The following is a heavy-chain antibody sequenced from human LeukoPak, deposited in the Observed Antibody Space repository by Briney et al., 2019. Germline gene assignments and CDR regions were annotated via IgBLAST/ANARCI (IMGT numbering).Heavy chain of an antibody. V-gene: IGHV3-66*01. D-gene: IGHD6-19*01. J-gene: IGHJ4*02. CDR1: GFTASSNY. CDR3: ASGSDWYKVFDY. Sequence: GGSLRLSCAASGFTASSNYMSWVRQAPGKGLEWVSVIYSGGSTYYADSVKGRFTISRDNSKNTLYLQMNSLKAEDTAVYYCASGSDWYKVFDYWGQGTLVTVSS. CDR2: IYSGGST.